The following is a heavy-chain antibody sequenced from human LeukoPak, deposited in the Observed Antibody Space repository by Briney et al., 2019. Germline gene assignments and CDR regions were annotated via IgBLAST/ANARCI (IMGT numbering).Heavy chain of an antibody. Sequence: ASVKVSCKASGYTFTSYGINWVRQATGQGLEWMGWMNPNSGNTGYAQKFQGRVTMTRNTSISTAYMELSSLRSEDTAVYYCARSLIVVVLSSYYYYYGMDVWGQGTTVTVSS. CDR3: ARSLIVVVLSSYYYYYGMDV. J-gene: IGHJ6*02. V-gene: IGHV1-8*01. CDR2: MNPNSGNT. D-gene: IGHD3-22*01. CDR1: GYTFTSYG.